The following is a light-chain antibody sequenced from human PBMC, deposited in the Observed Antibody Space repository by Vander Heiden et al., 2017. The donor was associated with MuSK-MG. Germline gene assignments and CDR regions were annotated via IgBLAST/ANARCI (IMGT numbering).Light chain of an antibody. V-gene: IGKV3-11*01. Sequence: EIVLTQYPATLSLSPGERATLSCRASQSVSRYFAWYQQKPGQAPRLLIYDASNRATGTPARFSGSGSGTDFTLTISSLEPEDFAVYYCQQRSNWPLTFGGGTKVEIK. CDR1: QSVSRY. CDR2: DAS. CDR3: QQRSNWPLT. J-gene: IGKJ4*01.